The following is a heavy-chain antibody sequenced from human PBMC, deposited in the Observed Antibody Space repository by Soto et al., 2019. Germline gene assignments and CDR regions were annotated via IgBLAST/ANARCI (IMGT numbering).Heavy chain of an antibody. V-gene: IGHV1-69*13. Sequence: ASVKVSCKASGGTFSSYAISWVRQAPGQGLEWMGGIIPIFGTANYAQKFQGRVTITADESRSTAYMELSSLRSEDTAVYYCARDGEYSSSSGDYWGQGTLVTVSS. J-gene: IGHJ4*02. CDR1: GGTFSSYA. CDR2: IIPIFGTA. CDR3: ARDGEYSSSSGDY. D-gene: IGHD6-6*01.